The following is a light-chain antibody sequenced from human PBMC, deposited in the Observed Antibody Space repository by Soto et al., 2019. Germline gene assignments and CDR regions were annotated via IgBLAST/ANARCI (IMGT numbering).Light chain of an antibody. V-gene: IGLV1-40*01. Sequence: QSVLTQPPSVSGAPGQRVTISCTGSSSNIGAGYDVHWYQQHPGTAPKLLIYGNSNRPSGVPDRFSGSKSGTSASLAITGRQAEDEADDYCQTYDSSMSGWVFGGGTKLTVL. CDR2: GNS. J-gene: IGLJ3*02. CDR1: SSNIGAGYD. CDR3: QTYDSSMSGWV.